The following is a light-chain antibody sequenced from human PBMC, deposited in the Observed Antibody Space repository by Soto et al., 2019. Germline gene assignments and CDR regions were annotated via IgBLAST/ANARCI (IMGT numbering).Light chain of an antibody. J-gene: IGLJ2*01. CDR2: YDS. CDR3: QVWDSSSDHVV. V-gene: IGLV3-21*04. CDR1: NIGSKS. Sequence: SYELTQPPSVSVAPGKTALITCGGNNIGSKSVHWYQQKPGQAPVLVIYYDSDRPSGIPERFSGSNSGNTATLTISRVEAGDEADYYCQVWDSSSDHVVFGGGTKVTVL.